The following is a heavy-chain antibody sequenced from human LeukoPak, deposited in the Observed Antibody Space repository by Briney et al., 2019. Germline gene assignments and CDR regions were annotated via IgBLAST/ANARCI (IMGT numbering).Heavy chain of an antibody. Sequence: SETLSLTCTVSGGSISSYYWSWIRQPPGKGLEWIGYIYYSGSTNYNPSLKSRVTISVDTSKNQFSLKLTSVTAADTAVYYCAGDYRGSLDYWGQGTLVTVSS. CDR2: IYYSGST. CDR3: AGDYRGSLDY. V-gene: IGHV4-59*12. D-gene: IGHD3-10*01. J-gene: IGHJ4*02. CDR1: GGSISSYY.